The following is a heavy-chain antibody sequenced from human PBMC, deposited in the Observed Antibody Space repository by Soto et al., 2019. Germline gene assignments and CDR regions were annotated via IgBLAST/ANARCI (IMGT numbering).Heavy chain of an antibody. D-gene: IGHD3-3*01. CDR2: INHSGST. CDR3: ARHVLRFLEWLPDRFDY. CDR1: GGSFSGYY. V-gene: IGHV4-34*01. Sequence: ETLSLTCAVYGGSFSGYYWSWIRQPPGKGLEWIGEINHSGSTNYNPSLKSRVTISVDTSKNQFSLKLSSVTAADTAVYYCARHVLRFLEWLPDRFDYWGQGTLVTVSS. J-gene: IGHJ4*02.